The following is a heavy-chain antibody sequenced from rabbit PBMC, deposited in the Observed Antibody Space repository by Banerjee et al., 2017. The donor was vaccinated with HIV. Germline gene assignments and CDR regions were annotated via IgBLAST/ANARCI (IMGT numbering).Heavy chain of an antibody. V-gene: IGHV1S45*01. CDR2: IYAGSSGRT. CDR3: ARSYGGNLYLCDL. CDR1: GFSFSSSYY. J-gene: IGHJ4*01. Sequence: QEQLVESGGGLVQPGASLTLTCTASGFSFSSSYYMCWVRQAPGKGLEWIACIYAGSSGRTYYANWVNGRFTISKTSSTTVTLQMTSLTAADTATYFCARSYGGNLYLCDLWGPGTLVTVS. D-gene: IGHD4-2*01.